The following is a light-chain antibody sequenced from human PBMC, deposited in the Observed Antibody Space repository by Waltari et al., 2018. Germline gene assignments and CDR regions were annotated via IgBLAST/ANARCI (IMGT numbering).Light chain of an antibody. CDR2: QGS. V-gene: IGLV3-25*03. Sequence: SYVLTQPPSVSVAPGQMARITCGGDNIETKNVHWYQQKPGQAPVVVIFQGSQRPSGIPGRLSGSSSGTTATLTISGVQAEDEADYHCQSADSTNTYVIFGGGTKLTVL. CDR3: QSADSTNTYVI. CDR1: NIETKN. J-gene: IGLJ2*01.